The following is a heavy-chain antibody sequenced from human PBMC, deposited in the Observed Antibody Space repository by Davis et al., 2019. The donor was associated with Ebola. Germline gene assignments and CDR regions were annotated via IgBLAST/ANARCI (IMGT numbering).Heavy chain of an antibody. CDR3: ARGNYGDYIVLYYYNMDV. J-gene: IGHJ6*02. D-gene: IGHD4-17*01. CDR1: GASISNTDDHC. V-gene: IGHV4-39*07. CDR2: IFYSGTP. Sequence: SETLPLTCTVSGASISNTDDHCCRRIRQNPGKGLEWIGSIFYSGTPDYNPSLKSRLTISLDTSKNQFSLKLSSVTAADTAVYYCARGNYGDYIVLYYYNMDVWGRGTTVTVSS.